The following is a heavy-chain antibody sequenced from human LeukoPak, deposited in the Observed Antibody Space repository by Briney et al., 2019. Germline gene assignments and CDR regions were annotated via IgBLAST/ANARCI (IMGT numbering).Heavy chain of an antibody. J-gene: IGHJ4*02. CDR3: ARVDYYDSSGYVDY. D-gene: IGHD3-22*01. V-gene: IGHV4-59*01. CDR1: GGSISSYY. CDR2: IYYSGST. Sequence: SETLSLTCTVSGGSISSYYWSWIRQPPGMGLEWIGYIYYSGSTNYNPSLKSRVTISVDTSKNQFSLKLSSVTAADTAVYYCARVDYYDSSGYVDYWGQGTLVTVSS.